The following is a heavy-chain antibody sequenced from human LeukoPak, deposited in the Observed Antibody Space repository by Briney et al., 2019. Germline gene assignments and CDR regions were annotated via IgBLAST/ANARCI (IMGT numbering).Heavy chain of an antibody. V-gene: IGHV3-33*01. Sequence: GSLRLSCAASGFSLSAYGVHWVRQAPGKGLEWVAVIWYDGTSKDYADSVKGRFTFSRDNSKNTLYLQMNSLTVEDTAVYYCARSQSGSLIDYWGQGTLVTVSS. CDR3: ARSQSGSLIDY. CDR1: GFSLSAYG. D-gene: IGHD6-13*01. CDR2: IWYDGTSK. J-gene: IGHJ4*02.